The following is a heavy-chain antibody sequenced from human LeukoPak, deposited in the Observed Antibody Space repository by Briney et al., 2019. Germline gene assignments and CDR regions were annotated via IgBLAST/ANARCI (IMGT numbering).Heavy chain of an antibody. CDR3: ARGGPYCSGGSCAVRY. CDR2: KKQDGSEK. Sequence: GGSLRLSCAASGFTFSSYWMSWSAKPPGKGLEWVPKKKQDGSEKYYVDSVKGRFTISRDNAKNSLYLQMNSLRAEDTAVYYCARGGPYCSGGSCAVRYWGQGTLVTVSS. V-gene: IGHV3-7*03. CDR1: GFTFSSYW. J-gene: IGHJ4*02. D-gene: IGHD2-15*01.